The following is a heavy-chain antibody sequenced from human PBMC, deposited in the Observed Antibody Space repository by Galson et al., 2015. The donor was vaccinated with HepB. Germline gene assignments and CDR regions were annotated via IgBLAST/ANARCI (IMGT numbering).Heavy chain of an antibody. V-gene: IGHV3-21*01. CDR1: GFTFSSYS. Sequence: LRLSCAASGFTFSSYSTNWVRQAPGKGLEWVSSISSSSYIYYADSVKGRFTISRDNAKNSLYLQMNSLRAEDTAVYYCARVSEDSMIVGGAYYYYGMDVWGQGTTVTVSS. CDR3: ARVSEDSMIVGGAYYYYGMDV. J-gene: IGHJ6*02. D-gene: IGHD3-22*01. CDR2: ISSSSYI.